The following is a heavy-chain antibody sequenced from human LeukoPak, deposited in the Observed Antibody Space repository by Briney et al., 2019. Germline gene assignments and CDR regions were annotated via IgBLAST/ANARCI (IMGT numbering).Heavy chain of an antibody. D-gene: IGHD5-12*01. Sequence: EASVKVSCKASGYTFTGYYMHWVRQAPGQGLEWMGWINPNSGGTNYAQKFQGRVTMTRDTSISTAYMELSRLRSDDTAVYYCARGVKQGYSGYVGYVRGDYWGQGTLVTVSS. V-gene: IGHV1-2*02. CDR3: ARGVKQGYSGYVGYVRGDY. CDR1: GYTFTGYY. J-gene: IGHJ4*02. CDR2: INPNSGGT.